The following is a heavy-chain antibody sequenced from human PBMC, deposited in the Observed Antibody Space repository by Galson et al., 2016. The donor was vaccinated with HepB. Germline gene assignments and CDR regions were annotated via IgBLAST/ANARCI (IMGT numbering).Heavy chain of an antibody. Sequence: SETLSLTCTVSGDSITGFYLNWIRQPAGKGPEWIGRIFDNENTNYNPSLKSRVTMSRAASKRQFSLTLSSVTAADTAVYYCARLSGGPIAWGQGTLVPVSS. V-gene: IGHV4-4*07. CDR3: ARLSGGPIA. CDR2: IFDNENT. D-gene: IGHD3-16*01. J-gene: IGHJ1*01. CDR1: GDSITGFY.